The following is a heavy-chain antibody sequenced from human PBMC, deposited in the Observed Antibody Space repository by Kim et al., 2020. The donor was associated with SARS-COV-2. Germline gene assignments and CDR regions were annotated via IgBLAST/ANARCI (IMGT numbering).Heavy chain of an antibody. D-gene: IGHD3-10*01. J-gene: IGHJ4*02. V-gene: IGHV3-43*01. CDR3: AKARSEVRGVFYDY. CDR1: GFTFDDYT. CDR2: ISWDGGST. Sequence: GGSLRLSCAASGFTFDDYTMHWVRQAPGKGLEWVSLISWDGGSTYYADSVKGRFTISRDNSKNSLYLQMNSLRTEDTALYYCAKARSEVRGVFYDYWGQGTLVTVSS.